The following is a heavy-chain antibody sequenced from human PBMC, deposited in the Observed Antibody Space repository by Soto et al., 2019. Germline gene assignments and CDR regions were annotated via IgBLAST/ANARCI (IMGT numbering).Heavy chain of an antibody. Sequence: GGSLRLSCAASGFTVSSNYMSWVRQTPERGLEWVSVIYSGGTTEYEDSVKGRFTISRDNSKNTLDLQMNSLRAEDTAVYFCARVAHYSSWSRVGYFDNWGQGTLVTVSS. J-gene: IGHJ4*02. D-gene: IGHD6-13*01. CDR3: ARVAHYSSWSRVGYFDN. CDR1: GFTVSSNY. CDR2: IYSGGTT. V-gene: IGHV3-53*01.